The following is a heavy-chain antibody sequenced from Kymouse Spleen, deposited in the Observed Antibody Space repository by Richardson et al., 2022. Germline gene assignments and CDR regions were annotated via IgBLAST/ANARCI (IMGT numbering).Heavy chain of an antibody. Sequence: QVQLVESGGGVVQPGRSLRLSCAASGFTFSSYGMHWVRQAPGKGLEWVAVISYDGSNKYYADSVKGRFTISRDNSKNTLYLQMNSLRAEDTAVYYCAKGVELPGMDVWGQGTTVTVSS. D-gene: IGHD1-7*01. CDR3: AKGVELPGMDV. V-gene: IGHV3-30*18. CDR2: ISYDGSNK. CDR1: GFTFSSYG. J-gene: IGHJ6*02.